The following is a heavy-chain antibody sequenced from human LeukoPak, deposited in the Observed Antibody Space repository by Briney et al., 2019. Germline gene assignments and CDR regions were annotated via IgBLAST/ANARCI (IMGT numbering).Heavy chain of an antibody. D-gene: IGHD5-12*01. CDR3: ARQRGYSAYDSFDS. CDR2: IYYSGTT. V-gene: IGHV4-39*01. Sequence: SETLSLTCTVSGGSISNSYYWGWIRQPPGKGLEWIGDIYYSGTTYFNPSFKSRLTMSVDASKNQFSVKLSTVTAADTAVYFCARQRGYSAYDSFDSWGQGVLVTVSS. J-gene: IGHJ4*02. CDR1: GGSISNSYY.